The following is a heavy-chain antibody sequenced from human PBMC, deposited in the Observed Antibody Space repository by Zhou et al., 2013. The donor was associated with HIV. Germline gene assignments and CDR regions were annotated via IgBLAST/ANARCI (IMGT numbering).Heavy chain of an antibody. CDR1: GYTFSSYG. CDR3: ARTRVHPVYWYFDL. J-gene: IGHJ2*01. D-gene: IGHD3-10*01. Sequence: QVQLVQSGAEVKRPGASVKVSCKASGYTFSSYGISWVRQAPGQGLEWMAWINPISGDTNYAQKFRGRVAMTSDTSITTVSMELNSLTSDDTAVYYCARTRVHPVYWYFDLWGRGTLVTVSS. CDR2: INPISGDT. V-gene: IGHV1-2*02.